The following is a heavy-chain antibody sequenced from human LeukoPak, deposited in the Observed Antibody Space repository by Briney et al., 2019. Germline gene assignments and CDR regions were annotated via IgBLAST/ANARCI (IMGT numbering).Heavy chain of an antibody. D-gene: IGHD3-10*01. V-gene: IGHV3-7*01. Sequence: GGSLRLSCAASGFTFSNAWMSWVRQAPGKGLQWVANIKTDGSEKYYVDSVKGRFTISRDNAKNSLYLQMNSLRAEDTAVYYCARFGSGSYYYYYGMDVWGQGTTVTVSS. CDR3: ARFGSGSYYYYYGMDV. J-gene: IGHJ6*02. CDR1: GFTFSNAW. CDR2: IKTDGSEK.